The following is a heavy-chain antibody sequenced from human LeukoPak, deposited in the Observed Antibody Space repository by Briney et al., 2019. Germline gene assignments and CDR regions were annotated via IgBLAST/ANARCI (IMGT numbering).Heavy chain of an antibody. V-gene: IGHV3-23*01. CDR3: AKVSGQLGDFDY. CDR2: ISGSGGST. D-gene: IGHD6-13*01. J-gene: IGHJ4*02. CDR1: GFTFSSYA. Sequence: GGSLRLSCAASGFTFSSYAMSWVRQAPGKGLEWVSAISGSGGSTYYADSVKGRFTISRDNSKDTLYLQMNSLRAEDTAVYYCAKVSGQLGDFDYWGQGTLVTVSS.